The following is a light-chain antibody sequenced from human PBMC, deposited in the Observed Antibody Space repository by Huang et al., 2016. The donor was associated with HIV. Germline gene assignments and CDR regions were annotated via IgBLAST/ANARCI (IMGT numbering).Light chain of an antibody. CDR3: QQSYSTPLT. Sequence: DIQMTQSPSSLSASVGDRVTITCRASQSISSYLNWYQQKPGKAPNLLIYAASSLQSGVPSRFSGSESGTDFTLTISSLQPEDCATYYCQQSYSTPLTVGGGTTVEIK. CDR2: AAS. V-gene: IGKV1-39*01. J-gene: IGKJ4*01. CDR1: QSISSY.